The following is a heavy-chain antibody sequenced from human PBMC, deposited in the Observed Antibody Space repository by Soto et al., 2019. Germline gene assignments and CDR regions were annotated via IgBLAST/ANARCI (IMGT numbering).Heavy chain of an antibody. V-gene: IGHV3-33*01. J-gene: IGHJ5*02. CDR2: IWSDGSNK. CDR3: ARDSPPYCTNGVCPHNWFDP. CDR1: GFTFSSYG. D-gene: IGHD2-8*01. Sequence: VGSLRLSCAVSGFTFSSYGMHWVRQAPGKGLEWVAVIWSDGSNKYYADSVKGRFTISRDNSKNTLYLQMNSLRAEDTAVYYCARDSPPYCTNGVCPHNWFDPWGQGTLVTVSS.